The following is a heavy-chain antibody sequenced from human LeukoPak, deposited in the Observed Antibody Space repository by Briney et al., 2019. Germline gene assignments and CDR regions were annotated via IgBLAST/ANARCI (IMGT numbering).Heavy chain of an antibody. CDR2: INSDGSGR. CDR1: GFTVSSSF. D-gene: IGHD3-9*01. J-gene: IGHJ6*02. Sequence: PGGSLRLSCVGSGFTVSSSFMSWVRQAPGKGLVWVSRINSDGSGRIYADSVKGRFTISRDNAKNTLYLQMNSLRAEDTAVYYCARVIFVGYYGMDVWGQGTTVTVSS. CDR3: ARVIFVGYYGMDV. V-gene: IGHV3-74*01.